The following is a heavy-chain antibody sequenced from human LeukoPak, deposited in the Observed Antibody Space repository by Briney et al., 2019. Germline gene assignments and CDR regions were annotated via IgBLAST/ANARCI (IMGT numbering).Heavy chain of an antibody. CDR3: AKEIFSGLLYIDY. Sequence: GGSLRLSCAASGFTFSSYGMHWVRQAPGKGLEWVSAITDAVGSTHYADSVKGRFTISSDNSKNTVYLQMNSLRPEDMAVYYCAKEIFSGLLYIDYWGQGTLVTVSS. CDR1: GFTFSSYG. CDR2: ITDAVGST. J-gene: IGHJ4*02. V-gene: IGHV3-23*01. D-gene: IGHD5-12*01.